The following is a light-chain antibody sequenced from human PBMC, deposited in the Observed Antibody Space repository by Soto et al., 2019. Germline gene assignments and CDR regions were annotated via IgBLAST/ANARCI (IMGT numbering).Light chain of an antibody. Sequence: QSALTHPPSASGSPGQSVTISCSGTSSDVGGFNYVSWYQQHPGRAPKVLIYEVNKRPSGVPDRFSGSKSGNTASLTISGLQAEDEADYYCCSYAGTFYVFGTGTKVTVL. CDR2: EVN. J-gene: IGLJ1*01. CDR3: CSYAGTFYV. CDR1: SSDVGGFNY. V-gene: IGLV2-8*01.